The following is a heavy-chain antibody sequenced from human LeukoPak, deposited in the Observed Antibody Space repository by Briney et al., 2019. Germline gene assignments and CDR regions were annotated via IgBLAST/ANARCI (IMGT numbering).Heavy chain of an antibody. V-gene: IGHV4-4*07. CDR3: ATGYYDSSGYYPPDAFDI. D-gene: IGHD3-22*01. CDR1: GASISPYY. J-gene: IGHJ3*02. CDR2: IYNSGYT. Sequence: SETLSLTCTVSGASISPYYWSWIRQPAGKGLEWIGRIYNSGYTNYNPSLESRVTMSLDTSKNEFSLKLSSVTAADTALYYCATGYYDSSGYYPPDAFDIWGQGTMVTVSS.